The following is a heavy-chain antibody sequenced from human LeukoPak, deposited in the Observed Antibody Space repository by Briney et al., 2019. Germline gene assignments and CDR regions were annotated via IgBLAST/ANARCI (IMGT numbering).Heavy chain of an antibody. CDR1: GYTFTSYD. CDR3: ATELRWKEY. J-gene: IGHJ4*02. D-gene: IGHD4-23*01. Sequence: ASVKVSCKASGYTFTSYDINWVRQATGQGLEWLGWMNPNSGNTGYAQKFQGRVTMTSDTSIDTAYMELSSLRSEDTAVYYCATELRWKEYWGQGTLVTVSS. CDR2: MNPNSGNT. V-gene: IGHV1-8*01.